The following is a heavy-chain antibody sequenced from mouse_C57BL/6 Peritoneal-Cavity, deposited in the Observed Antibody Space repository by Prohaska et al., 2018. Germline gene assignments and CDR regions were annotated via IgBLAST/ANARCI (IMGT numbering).Heavy chain of an antibody. CDR1: GFPITSGYY. CDR3: AGDRIGEWYIDV. CDR2: ITHSGET. Sequence: QMQLQESGPGLVKPSQSLFLTCSITGFPITSGYYWIWIRQSPGKPLEWMGYITHSGETFYNPSLHSPISITRETSKNQFFLQLNSVPTEDTGRYYGAGDRIGEWYIDVWGTGTTVTVSS. V-gene: IGHV12-3*01. J-gene: IGHJ1*03.